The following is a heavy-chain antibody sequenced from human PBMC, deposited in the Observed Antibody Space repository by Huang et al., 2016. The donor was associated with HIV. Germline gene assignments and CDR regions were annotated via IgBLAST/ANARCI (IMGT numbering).Heavy chain of an antibody. V-gene: IGHV4-4*07. J-gene: IGHJ2*01. D-gene: IGHD6-19*01. CDR2: IYTSGST. CDR1: GGSISSYY. CDR3: ARDRGAVAWWYFDL. Sequence: QVQLQESGPGLVKPSETLSLTCTVSGGSISSYYWSWIRQPAGKGLEWIGRIYTSGSTNYNPSRKSRVTMSVDTSKNQFSLTLSSVTAADTAVYYCARDRGAVAWWYFDLWGRGTLVTVSS.